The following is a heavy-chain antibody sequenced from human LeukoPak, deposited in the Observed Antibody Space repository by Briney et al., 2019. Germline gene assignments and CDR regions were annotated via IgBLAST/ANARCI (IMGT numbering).Heavy chain of an antibody. D-gene: IGHD3-22*01. CDR2: IYSGGST. CDR1: GFTVSSNY. V-gene: IGHV3-53*01. J-gene: IGHJ1*01. CDR3: ANSGNYYDSRGYYPECFQH. Sequence: GGSLRLSCAASGFTVSSNYMSWVRQAPGKGVEWVSVIYSGGSTYYADSVKRRFTISRDNSKNTLYLQMDSLRAEDTAVYYCANSGNYYDSRGYYPECFQHWGQGSMVSDCS.